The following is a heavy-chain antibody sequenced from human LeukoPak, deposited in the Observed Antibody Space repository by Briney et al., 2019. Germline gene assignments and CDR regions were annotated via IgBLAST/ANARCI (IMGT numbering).Heavy chain of an antibody. J-gene: IGHJ4*02. CDR3: ARDPRIYCTNGICRDDYFDN. V-gene: IGHV3-33*01. CDR1: GFIFSNYG. Sequence: GRSLRLSCAASGFIFSNYGIHWVRQAPGKGLEWVAVIWYDGSNKYYADSVKGRFTISRDNAKDSLFLQMNSLRAEDTAIYYCARDPRIYCTNGICRDDYFDNWGQGTLVTVSS. CDR2: IWYDGSNK. D-gene: IGHD2-8*01.